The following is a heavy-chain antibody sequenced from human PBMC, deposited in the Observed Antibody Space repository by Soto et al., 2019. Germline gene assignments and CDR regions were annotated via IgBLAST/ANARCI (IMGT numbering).Heavy chain of an antibody. CDR3: ARGDTPMITGMDSFDI. CDR1: GFTFSRYW. D-gene: IGHD5-18*01. J-gene: IGHJ3*02. CDR2: IKQDGTEK. V-gene: IGHV3-7*01. Sequence: LRLSCAASGFTFSRYWMNWVRQAPGKGLEWVANIKQDGTEKNYVDSVKDRFTISRDNARKSLYLQMDSLRAEDTAVYFCARGDTPMITGMDSFDIWGQGTMVTVSS.